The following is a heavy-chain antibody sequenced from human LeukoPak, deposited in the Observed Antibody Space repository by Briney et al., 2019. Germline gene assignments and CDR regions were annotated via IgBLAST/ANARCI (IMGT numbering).Heavy chain of an antibody. V-gene: IGHV4-59*01. Sequence: SETLSLTCTVSGGSISSYYWSWIRQAPGKGLEWIGYIYYSGSTNYNPSLKSRVTISVDTSKNQFSLKLSSVTAADTAVYYCARDQVAAGGFDYWGQGTLVTVSS. CDR1: GGSISSYY. CDR2: IYYSGST. CDR3: ARDQVAAGGFDY. J-gene: IGHJ4*02. D-gene: IGHD6-13*01.